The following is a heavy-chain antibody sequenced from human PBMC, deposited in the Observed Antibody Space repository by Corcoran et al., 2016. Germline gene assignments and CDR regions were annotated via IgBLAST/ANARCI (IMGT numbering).Heavy chain of an antibody. D-gene: IGHD3-3*01. V-gene: IGHV3-21*01. CDR3: ARDMVTIFGVFSVWFYP. Sequence: EVQLVESGGGLVKPGGSLRLSCAASGFTFSNFTMNWVREAPGKGLEWVSSISSGSTYIYYADSVKGLFTISRDKAKNSLYLQINSLSAENAAGYYCARDMVTIFGVFSVWFYPWGQGTLVTVSS. CDR2: ISSGSTYI. CDR1: GFTFSNFT. J-gene: IGHJ5*02.